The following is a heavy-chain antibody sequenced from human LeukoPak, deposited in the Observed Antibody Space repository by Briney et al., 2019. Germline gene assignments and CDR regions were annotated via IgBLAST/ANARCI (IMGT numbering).Heavy chain of an antibody. V-gene: IGHV1-46*01. D-gene: IGHD6-25*01. CDR2: INPSGGST. CDR1: GYTLTSYY. CDR3: ARSQRINAFHI. Sequence: ASVKVSCKASGYTLTSYYMHWVRQAPGQGLEWMGIINPSGGSTSYAQKFQGRVTMTRDTSTSTVYMDLSSLRSEDTAVYYCARSQRINAFHIWGQGTMVTVSS. J-gene: IGHJ3*02.